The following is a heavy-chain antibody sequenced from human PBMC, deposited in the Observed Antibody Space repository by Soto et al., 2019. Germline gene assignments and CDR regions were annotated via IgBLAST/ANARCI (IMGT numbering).Heavy chain of an antibody. CDR2: IYYRGNA. Sequence: QLQLQESGPGLVKPSETLSLTCSVSDDSINSDKYYWGWIRQPPGKGLEWIGSIYYRGNAYYNPSLQTRVTISLNESQSQFSMKLNSVTAAASAVYLCARLEGLATISYYFDFWGPGALVTVSS. D-gene: IGHD3-9*01. CDR3: ARLEGLATISYYFDF. CDR1: DDSINSDKYY. J-gene: IGHJ4*02. V-gene: IGHV4-39*01.